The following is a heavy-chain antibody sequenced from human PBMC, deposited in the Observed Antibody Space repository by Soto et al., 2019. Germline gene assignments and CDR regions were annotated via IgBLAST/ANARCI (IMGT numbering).Heavy chain of an antibody. Sequence: PGGSLRLSCEASGFTFSNACMSWVRQAPGKGLEWVGRIKRKTDGGTTDYAAPVKGRFTISRDDSKNTLYLQMNSLKTEDTAVYYCTTEPSPGGRGLWSAYYTQNFDSWGQGTLVTVSS. D-gene: IGHD3-3*01. CDR2: IKRKTDGGTT. CDR1: GFTFSNAC. CDR3: TTEPSPGGRGLWSAYYTQNFDS. J-gene: IGHJ4*02. V-gene: IGHV3-15*01.